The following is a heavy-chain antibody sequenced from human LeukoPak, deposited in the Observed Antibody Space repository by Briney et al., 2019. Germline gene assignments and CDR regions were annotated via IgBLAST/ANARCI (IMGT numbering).Heavy chain of an antibody. CDR1: GFTFSSYE. CDR2: ISSSGSTI. Sequence: GGSLRLSCAASGFTFSSYEMNWVRQAPGKGLEWVSYISSSGSTIYYADSVKGRFTISRDNAKNSLYLQMNSLRAEDTAVYYCARGPYSSNWYVDYWGQGTLVTVAS. CDR3: ARGPYSSNWYVDY. J-gene: IGHJ4*02. V-gene: IGHV3-48*03. D-gene: IGHD6-13*01.